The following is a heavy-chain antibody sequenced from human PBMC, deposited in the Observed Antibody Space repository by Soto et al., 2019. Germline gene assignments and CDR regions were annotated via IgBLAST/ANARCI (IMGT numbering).Heavy chain of an antibody. CDR1: GFRFDYYA. D-gene: IGHD3-10*01. CDR2: ISDDGRTT. CDR3: GKDRGGGVGALDI. V-gene: IGHV3-23*01. Sequence: EVSLLESGGGLIQPGESLRLSCAASGFRFDYYAMNWVRQAPGKGLEWVSIISDDGRTTHYTDSVKGRFTISRDNSKNKLSLQGDSPRKEDTAVYYCGKDRGGGVGALDIWGQGTMVIVSS. J-gene: IGHJ3*02.